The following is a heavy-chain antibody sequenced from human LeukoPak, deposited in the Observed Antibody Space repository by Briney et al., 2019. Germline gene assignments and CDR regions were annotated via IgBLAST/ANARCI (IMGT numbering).Heavy chain of an antibody. CDR3: AKDWTPHNRVYDCFDF. CDR1: GFAFGVHA. V-gene: IGHV3-23*01. CDR2: IGSGADL. Sequence: GGSLRLSCAASGFAFGVHAMSWVRQAPGKGPEWVATIGSGADLFYAESVKGRFTISRDDPRNTLWLQMNSLRAEDTALYYCAKDWTPHNRVYDCFDFWGQGTQVNVSS. D-gene: IGHD3-16*01. J-gene: IGHJ4*02.